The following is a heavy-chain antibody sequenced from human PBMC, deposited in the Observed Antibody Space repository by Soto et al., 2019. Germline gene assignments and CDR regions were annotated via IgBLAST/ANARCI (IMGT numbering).Heavy chain of an antibody. CDR2: IYYSGST. D-gene: IGHD1-1*01. V-gene: IGHV4-59*01. Sequence: SSETLSLTCTVSGGSISSYYWSWIRQPPGKGLEWIGYIYYSGSTNYNPSLKSRVTISVDTSKNQFSLKLSSVTAADTAVYYCARRWGTDSFDFWGQGTMVTVSS. CDR1: GGSISSYY. CDR3: ARRWGTDSFDF. J-gene: IGHJ3*01.